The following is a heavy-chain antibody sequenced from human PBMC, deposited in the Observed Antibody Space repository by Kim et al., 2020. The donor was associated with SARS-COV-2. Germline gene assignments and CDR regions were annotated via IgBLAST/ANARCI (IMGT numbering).Heavy chain of an antibody. D-gene: IGHD6-6*01. CDR1: GGTFSSYA. V-gene: IGHV1-69*13. Sequence: SVKVSCKASGGTFSSYAISWVRQAPGQGLEWMGGIIPIFGTANYAQKFQGRVTITADESTSTAYMELSSLRSEDTAVYYYARGQYMSSSSWWLPTDYWGQGTLVTVSS. CDR2: IIPIFGTA. J-gene: IGHJ4*02. CDR3: ARGQYMSSSSWWLPTDY.